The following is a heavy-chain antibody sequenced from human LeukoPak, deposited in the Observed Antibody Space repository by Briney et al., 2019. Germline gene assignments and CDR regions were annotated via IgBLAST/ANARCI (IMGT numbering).Heavy chain of an antibody. CDR1: GFTFISYA. CDR2: ISASGGRT. V-gene: IGHV3-23*01. D-gene: IGHD3-9*01. J-gene: IGHJ4*02. CDR3: ARSTSSEYDIYHFDY. Sequence: PGGSLRLSCAASGFTFISYAMSWVRQAPGKGLEWVSAISASGGRTYYADSVKGRFTISRDNSQSTLYLQMNSLRAEDTAVYYCARSTSSEYDIYHFDYWGQGTLVTVSS.